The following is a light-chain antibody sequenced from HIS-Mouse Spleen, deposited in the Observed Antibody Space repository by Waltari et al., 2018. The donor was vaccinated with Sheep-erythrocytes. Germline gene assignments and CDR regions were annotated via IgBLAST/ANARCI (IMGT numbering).Light chain of an antibody. Sequence: EIVLTQSPATLSLSPGERATLSCRASQGVSSYLAWYQQKPGQAPRPLIYAASNRATGVPARFSGSGSGTDFTLTISSLEPEDFAVYYCQQRSNWPPTFGQGTKVEIK. CDR2: AAS. CDR1: QGVSSY. J-gene: IGKJ1*01. CDR3: QQRSNWPPT. V-gene: IGKV3-11*01.